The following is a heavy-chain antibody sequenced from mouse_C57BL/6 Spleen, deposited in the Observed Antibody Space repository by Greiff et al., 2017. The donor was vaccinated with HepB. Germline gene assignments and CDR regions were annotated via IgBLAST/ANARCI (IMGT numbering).Heavy chain of an antibody. CDR1: GFTFSSYA. J-gene: IGHJ1*03. CDR2: ISDGGSYT. Sequence: EVQRVESGGGLVKPGGSLKLSCAASGFTFSSYAMSWVRQTPEKRLEWVATISDGGSYTYYPDNVKGRFTISRDNAKNNLYLQMSHLKSEDTAMYYCARDRNYYGSNWYFDVWGTGTTVTVSS. V-gene: IGHV5-4*01. CDR3: ARDRNYYGSNWYFDV. D-gene: IGHD1-1*01.